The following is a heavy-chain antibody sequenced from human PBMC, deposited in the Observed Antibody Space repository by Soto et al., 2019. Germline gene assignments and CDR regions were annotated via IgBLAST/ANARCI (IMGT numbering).Heavy chain of an antibody. CDR3: ARDRQGILLDP. CDR1: GYSISSGYY. D-gene: IGHD6-13*01. CDR2: IYHSGST. Sequence: AGTLSLTCAVSGYSISSGYYWGWIRQPPGKGLEWIGSIYHSGSTYYNPSLKSRVTISVDTSKNQFSLKLSSVTDADTAVYYCARDRQGILLDPWGQGTLVTVSS. J-gene: IGHJ5*02. V-gene: IGHV4-38-2*02.